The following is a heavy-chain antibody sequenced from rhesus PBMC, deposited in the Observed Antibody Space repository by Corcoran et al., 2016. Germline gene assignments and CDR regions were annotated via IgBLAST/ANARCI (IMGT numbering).Heavy chain of an antibody. CDR2: ISPLVGIT. CDR1: GYTFSIYA. CDR3: ARSGDLDWLLDGYFEF. D-gene: IGHD3-3*01. Sequence: QVQLVQSGAEVKKPGASVKLSCKASGYTFSIYAISWLRQAPGQGLAWMGGISPLVGITNYAQKFQGRVTITADTSTSTAYMELSSLRSEDTAVYYCARSGDLDWLLDGYFEFWGQGALVTVSS. V-gene: IGHV1-151*01. J-gene: IGHJ1*01.